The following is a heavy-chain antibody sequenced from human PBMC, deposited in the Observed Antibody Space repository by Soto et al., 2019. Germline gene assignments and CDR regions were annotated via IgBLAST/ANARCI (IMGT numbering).Heavy chain of an antibody. D-gene: IGHD6-13*01. V-gene: IGHV4-31*03. CDR3: ARSLAEAAHPRPNNGMDX. Sequence: LSLPCTVSGGSISSGSYYCSWIRQHPGKGLEWIVYIYYNLSTYYNPSLKSRVTISVDTSKNQFSLKLSSVTAAETAIYYCARSLAEAAHPRPNNGMDXLGQGTTVTFS. CDR2: IYYNLST. CDR1: GGSISSGSYY. J-gene: IGHJ6*02.